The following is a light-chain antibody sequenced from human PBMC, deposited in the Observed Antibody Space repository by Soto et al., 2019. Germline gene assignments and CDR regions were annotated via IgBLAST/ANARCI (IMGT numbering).Light chain of an antibody. J-gene: IGLJ1*01. Sequence: QSALTQPASVYGSPGQSITISCTGTSSDVGGYNYVSWYQQHPGKATKLMIYDVSNRPSGVSNRFSGSKSGNTASLTISGLQAEDEADYYCSSYTSSSSGVFGTGTKVTVL. CDR3: SSYTSSSSGV. CDR2: DVS. V-gene: IGLV2-14*01. CDR1: SSDVGGYNY.